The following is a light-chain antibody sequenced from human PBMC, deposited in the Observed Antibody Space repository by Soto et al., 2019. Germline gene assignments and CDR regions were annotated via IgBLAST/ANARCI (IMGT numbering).Light chain of an antibody. CDR1: SNDVGGYNY. CDR2: DVS. Sequence: QSALTQPASVSGSPGQSITISCTGTSNDVGGYNYVSWYQQHPGKAPKLMIYDVSNRPSGVSNRFSASKSGNTASLTISGLQAEDEADYYCSSYTSSSTLVFGGGTKLTVL. CDR3: SSYTSSSTLV. J-gene: IGLJ2*01. V-gene: IGLV2-14*03.